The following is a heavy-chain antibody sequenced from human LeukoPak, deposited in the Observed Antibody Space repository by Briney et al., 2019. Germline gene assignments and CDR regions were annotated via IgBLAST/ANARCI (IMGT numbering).Heavy chain of an antibody. CDR2: ISYDGSNK. J-gene: IGHJ4*02. Sequence: GGSLRLSCAASGFTSSSYGMHWVRQAPGKGLEWVAVISYDGSNKYYADSVKGRFTISRDNSKNTLYLQMNSLRAEDTAVYYCAKDLSSSWQSLDYWGQGTLVTVSS. CDR1: GFTSSSYG. V-gene: IGHV3-30*18. D-gene: IGHD6-13*01. CDR3: AKDLSSSWQSLDY.